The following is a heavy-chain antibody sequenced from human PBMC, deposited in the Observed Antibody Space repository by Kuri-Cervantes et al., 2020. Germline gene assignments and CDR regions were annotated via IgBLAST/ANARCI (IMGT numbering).Heavy chain of an antibody. CDR2: IIPIFGTA. V-gene: IGHV1-69*13. Sequence: SVKVSCKASGGTFSSYAISWVRQAPGQGLEWMGGIIPIFGTANYTQKFQGRVTITADESTSTAYMELSSLRSEDTAVYYCASRYYDSSPLAPFDYWGQGTLVTVSS. CDR3: ASRYYDSSPLAPFDY. CDR1: GGTFSSYA. D-gene: IGHD3-22*01. J-gene: IGHJ4*02.